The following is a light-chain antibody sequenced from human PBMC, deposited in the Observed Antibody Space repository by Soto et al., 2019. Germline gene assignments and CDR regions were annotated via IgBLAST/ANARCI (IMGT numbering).Light chain of an antibody. J-gene: IGKJ4*01. CDR3: QQYNTYPLT. Sequence: DIQMTQSPSTLSASVGDRVTITCRASQSVSIWLAWYQQKPGKAPNLLIYKTSSLESGVPLRFSVSGSGTEFTLTISNLQPDDFATYYCQQYNTYPLTFGGGTKVEIK. CDR1: QSVSIW. V-gene: IGKV1-5*03. CDR2: KTS.